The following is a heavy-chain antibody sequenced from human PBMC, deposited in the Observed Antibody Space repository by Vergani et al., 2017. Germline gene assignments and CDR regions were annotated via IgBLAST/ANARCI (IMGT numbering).Heavy chain of an antibody. V-gene: IGHV3-30*02. CDR2: IRYDGINK. CDR1: GFTFSSYG. D-gene: IGHD4-17*01. Sequence: QVQLVESGGGVVQPGGSLRLSCAASGFTFSSYGMHWVRQAPGKGLEWVAFIRYDGINKYYADSVKGRFHISRDNSKNTLYLKMNSLRADDTAVYYCAKDDYAVDYYMDVWGKGTTVTGSS. CDR3: AKDDYAVDYYMDV. J-gene: IGHJ6*03.